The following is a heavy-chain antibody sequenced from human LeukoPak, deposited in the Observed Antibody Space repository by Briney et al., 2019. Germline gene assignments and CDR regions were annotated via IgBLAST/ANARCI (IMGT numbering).Heavy chain of an antibody. CDR2: MNPNSGNT. Sequence: ASVKVSCKASGYTFSSYDINWVRQATGQGLEWMGWMNPNSGNTGYAQKFQGRVTMTRNTSISTAYMELSSLRSEDTAVYYCARRSRSYGSGNIGGYWGQGTLVTVSS. CDR3: ARRSRSYGSGNIGGY. V-gene: IGHV1-8*01. D-gene: IGHD3-10*01. CDR1: GYTFSSYD. J-gene: IGHJ4*02.